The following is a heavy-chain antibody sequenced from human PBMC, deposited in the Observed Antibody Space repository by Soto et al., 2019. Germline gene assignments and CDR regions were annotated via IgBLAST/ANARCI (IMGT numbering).Heavy chain of an antibody. V-gene: IGHV3-33*01. Sequence: GGSLRLSCGASGFTFSHYGMHWVRQAPGKGLEWVAAIQYDGSKKYYADSVKGRFAISRDSSTDTVYLQMNTLRAEDTALYYCARDDCGRPSCLAYWGQGTLVTVSS. D-gene: IGHD2-2*01. CDR1: GFTFSHYG. J-gene: IGHJ4*02. CDR2: IQYDGSKK. CDR3: ARDDCGRPSCLAY.